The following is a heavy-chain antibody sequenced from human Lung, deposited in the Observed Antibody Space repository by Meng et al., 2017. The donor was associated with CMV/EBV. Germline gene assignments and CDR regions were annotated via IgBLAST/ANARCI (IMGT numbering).Heavy chain of an antibody. CDR1: GDSVSSNSAA. Sequence: SXAISGDSVSSNSAAWNWIRQSPSRGLEWLGRTYYRSKWYNDYAVSVKSRITINPDTSKNQFSLQLNSVTPEDTAVYYCARVTDGYNLQGMDVWGPGTXVTVSS. V-gene: IGHV6-1*01. CDR3: ARVTDGYNLQGMDV. D-gene: IGHD5-24*01. J-gene: IGHJ6*02. CDR2: TYYRSKWYN.